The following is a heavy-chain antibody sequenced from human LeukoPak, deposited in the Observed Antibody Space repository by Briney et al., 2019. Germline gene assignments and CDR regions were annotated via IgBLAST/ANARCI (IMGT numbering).Heavy chain of an antibody. Sequence: GGSMRLSCATSGFTFSRLGMQWVRQARGKGLEWVAVIHNDGTMGQYADSVKGRFTISKDFSRNTLHLQMHSLRDDDTAVYYWAIEGDAIRGYLDVWGKGTTVTVSS. D-gene: IGHD5-12*01. V-gene: IGHV3-30*02. CDR3: AIEGDAIRGYLDV. J-gene: IGHJ6*04. CDR2: IHNDGTMG. CDR1: GFTFSRLG.